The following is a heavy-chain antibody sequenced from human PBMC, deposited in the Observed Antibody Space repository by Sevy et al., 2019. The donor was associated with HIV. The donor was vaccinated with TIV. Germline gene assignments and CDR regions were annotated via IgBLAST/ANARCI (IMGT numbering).Heavy chain of an antibody. CDR3: ARAPSGSQGPGQYFHH. J-gene: IGHJ1*01. CDR1: GYTFTNYH. D-gene: IGHD1-26*01. Sequence: ASAKVSCKASGYTFTNYHITWVRQAPGQGLEWMGWITPNNGNTEYVQRLQGRVTMTTDTSTSTAYMELRNLKSDDTAVYYCARAPSGSQGPGQYFHHWGQGTLVTVSS. CDR2: ITPNNGNT. V-gene: IGHV1-18*01.